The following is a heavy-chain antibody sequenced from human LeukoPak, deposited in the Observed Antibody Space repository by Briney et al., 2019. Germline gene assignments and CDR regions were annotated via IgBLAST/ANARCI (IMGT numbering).Heavy chain of an antibody. CDR2: IYGNDNK. J-gene: IGHJ4*02. CDR3: AHDSPGNYGFDY. V-gene: IGHV2-5*01. CDR1: GFSLSTSGVG. D-gene: IGHD3-16*01. Sequence: SGPTLANPTQTLTLTCTFSGFSLSTSGVGVAWIRQPPGKALEWLALIYGNDNKRYSPSLKSRLTITKDTSENQVVLRMTSMDPVDTATYYCAHDSPGNYGFDYWGQGTLVTVSS.